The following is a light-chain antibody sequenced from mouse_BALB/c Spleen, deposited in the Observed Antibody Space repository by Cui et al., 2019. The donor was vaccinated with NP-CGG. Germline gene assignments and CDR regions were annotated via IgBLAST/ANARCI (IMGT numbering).Light chain of an antibody. CDR3: VLWYSNHWV. V-gene: IGLV1*01. CDR1: TGAVTTSNY. J-gene: IGLJ1*01. Sequence: QAVFPQESAFTTSPGETVTLTCRSSTGAVTTSNYANWVQEKPDHLFTVLIGGTNNRTPGVPARFSGSLIGDKAALTITGAQTEDEAIYFCVLWYSNHWVFGGGTKLTVL. CDR2: GTN.